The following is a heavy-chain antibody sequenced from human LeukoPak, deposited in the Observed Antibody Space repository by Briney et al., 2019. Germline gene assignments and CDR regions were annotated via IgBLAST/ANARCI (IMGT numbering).Heavy chain of an antibody. CDR1: GGSFSGYY. V-gene: IGHV4-34*01. CDR3: ATRPDIASTGPGWFDP. D-gene: IGHD6-13*01. J-gene: IGHJ5*02. Sequence: PSETLSLTCAVYGGSFSGYYWSWIRQPPGKRLEWIGEINHSGSTNYNSSLKSRVTISVDTSKNQFSLTLSSVTAADTAVYYCATRPDIASTGPGWFDPWGQGTLVTVSS. CDR2: INHSGST.